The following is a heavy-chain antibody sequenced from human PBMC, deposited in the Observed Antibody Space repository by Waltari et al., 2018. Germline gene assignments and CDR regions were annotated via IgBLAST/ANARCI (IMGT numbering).Heavy chain of an antibody. CDR2: IYSGGST. CDR1: GFTVSSNY. CDR3: ARAVGPKYSSSWYYFDY. D-gene: IGHD6-13*01. V-gene: IGHV3-53*01. Sequence: EVQLVESGGGLIQPGGSLRLSCAASGFTVSSNYMRWVRQAPGKGLEWVSVIYSGGSTYYADSVKGRFTISRDNSKNTLYLQMNSLRAEDTAVYYCARAVGPKYSSSWYYFDYWGQGTLVTVSS. J-gene: IGHJ4*02.